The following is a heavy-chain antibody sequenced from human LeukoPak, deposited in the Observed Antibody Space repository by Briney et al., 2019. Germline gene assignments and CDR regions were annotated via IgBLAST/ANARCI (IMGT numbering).Heavy chain of an antibody. CDR2: IKQDGSEK. Sequence: PGGSLRLSCAASGFTFSSYWMSWVRQAPGKGLEWVANIKQDGSEKYYVDSVKGRFTISRDNSKNSLDLQMNSLRAEDTAVYYCVRDTLGEGEDANYAVYYFDYWGQGTPVTVSS. J-gene: IGHJ4*02. D-gene: IGHD4/OR15-4a*01. V-gene: IGHV3-7*01. CDR1: GFTFSSYW. CDR3: VRDTLGEGEDANYAVYYFDY.